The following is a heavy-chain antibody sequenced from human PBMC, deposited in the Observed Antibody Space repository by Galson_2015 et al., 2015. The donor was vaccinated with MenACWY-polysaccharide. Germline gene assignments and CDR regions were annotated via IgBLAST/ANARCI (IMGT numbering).Heavy chain of an antibody. CDR2: IFYTGST. V-gene: IGHV4-59*02. CDR1: GGSVKNSY. J-gene: IGHJ4*02. CDR3: ARGRALTDY. Sequence: SETLSLTCSLSGGSVKNSYWSWFRQPPGKGLEWIGYIFYTGSTTYNPSLKSRVTISIGASESHFSLDLTSGTAADTAVYYCARGRALTDYWGQGTLVTVSS.